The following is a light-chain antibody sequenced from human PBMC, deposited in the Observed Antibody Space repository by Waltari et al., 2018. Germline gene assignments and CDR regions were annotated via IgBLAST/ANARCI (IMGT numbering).Light chain of an antibody. Sequence: DIVMTQSPDSLAVFLGERATINCKSSQSALDSSNSKNYLTWYQQKPGQPPKLLIYWASTRESGVPDRFSGSGSWTDFTLTISSLQAEDVAVYYCQQYFRTPNTFGQGTKLEIK. CDR1: QSALDSSNSKNY. V-gene: IGKV4-1*01. CDR3: QQYFRTPNT. CDR2: WAS. J-gene: IGKJ2*01.